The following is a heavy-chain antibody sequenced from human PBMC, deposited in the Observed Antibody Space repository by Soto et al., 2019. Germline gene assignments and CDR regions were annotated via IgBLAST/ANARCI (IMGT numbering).Heavy chain of an antibody. V-gene: IGHV1-18*01. D-gene: IGHD3-16*01. J-gene: IGHJ3*02. CDR2: ISAYNDNI. CDR3: ARPKRGFDAFDI. CDR1: GYNFNNYG. Sequence: QVQLVQSGGEVKKPGASVKVSCKASGYNFNNYGITWVRQAPGQGLEWMGWISAYNDNIDYAQKFQGRVTMTTDTSTSTAYMELRSLRSDDTALYYWARPKRGFDAFDIWGQGTMVTVSS.